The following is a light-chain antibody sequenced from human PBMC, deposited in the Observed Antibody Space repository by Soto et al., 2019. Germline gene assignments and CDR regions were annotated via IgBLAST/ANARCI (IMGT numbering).Light chain of an antibody. Sequence: QSVLTQPPSVSAAPGQKVTVSFSGSRSNIGNNAVAWYQHLPGTAPKLLIYDNDKRPSGISDRFSASKSGTSATLAITGLQTGDEADYYCETWDSSLSAGVFGGGTKVTVL. CDR1: RSNIGNNA. V-gene: IGLV1-51*01. CDR2: DND. CDR3: ETWDSSLSAGV. J-gene: IGLJ3*02.